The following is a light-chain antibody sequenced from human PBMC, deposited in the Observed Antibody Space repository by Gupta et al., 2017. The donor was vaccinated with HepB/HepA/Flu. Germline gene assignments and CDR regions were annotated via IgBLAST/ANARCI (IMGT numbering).Light chain of an antibody. V-gene: IGKV1-39*01. CDR3: QQSDSTPLT. Sequence: DIQMTQSPSSLSASVGDRVTITCRASQIISIYLNWYQQKPGKAPKLLIYAASSLQSGVPSRFSDSGSATDFTLTISSLQPEDFATYYCQQSDSTPLTFGGGTKVEIK. J-gene: IGKJ4*01. CDR1: QIISIY. CDR2: AAS.